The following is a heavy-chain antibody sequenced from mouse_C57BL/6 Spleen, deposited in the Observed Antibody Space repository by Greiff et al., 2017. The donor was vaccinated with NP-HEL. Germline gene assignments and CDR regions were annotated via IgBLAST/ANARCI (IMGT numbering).Heavy chain of an antibody. J-gene: IGHJ3*01. V-gene: IGHV5-17*01. CDR1: GFTFSDYG. CDR2: ISSGSSTI. D-gene: IGHD4-1*01. CDR3: SRAGTGFAY. Sequence: EVKLVESGGGLVKPGGSLKLSCAASGFTFSDYGMHWVRQAPEKGLEWVAYISSGSSTIYYAATVKGRFTISRDHAKNTLFLQMTSLRSEDTAMYYCSRAGTGFAYWGQGTLVTVSA.